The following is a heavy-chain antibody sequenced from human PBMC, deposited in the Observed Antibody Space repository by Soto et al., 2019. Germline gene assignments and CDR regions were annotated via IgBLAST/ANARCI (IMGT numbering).Heavy chain of an antibody. V-gene: IGHV4-59*08. J-gene: IGHJ6*02. D-gene: IGHD6-13*01. CDR1: GGSISSYY. CDR2: IYYSGST. CDR3: ARYIAAAGNTYYYYYGMDV. Sequence: SEPLSLTCTVSGGSISSYYWSWIRQPPGKGLEWIGYIYYSGSTNYNPSLKSRVTISVDTSKNQFSLKLSSVTAADTAVYYCARYIAAAGNTYYYYYGMDVWGQGTTDT.